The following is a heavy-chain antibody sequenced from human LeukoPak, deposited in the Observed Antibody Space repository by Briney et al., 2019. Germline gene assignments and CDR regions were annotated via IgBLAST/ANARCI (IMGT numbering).Heavy chain of an antibody. CDR3: AKVPSVYSGSYYLFDY. J-gene: IGHJ4*02. CDR1: GFTFVGNA. CDR2: ISGSGDT. D-gene: IGHD1-26*01. Sequence: GGSLRLSCAASGFTFVGNAVTWVRQAPGKGLEWVSTISGSGDTYYADSVKGRFTISRDNSKNTLYLQMNSLRAEDTAVYYCAKVPSVYSGSYYLFDYWGQGTLVTVSS. V-gene: IGHV3-23*01.